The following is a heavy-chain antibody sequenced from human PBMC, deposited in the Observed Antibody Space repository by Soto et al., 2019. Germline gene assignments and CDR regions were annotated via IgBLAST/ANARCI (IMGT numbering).Heavy chain of an antibody. CDR2: IYASGSP. CDR1: GGSISVYY. D-gene: IGHD1-26*01. Sequence: PSETLSLTCTISGGSISVYYWSWVRQPPGHELEWIGYIYASGSPYYNPSLRSRVTISADTSKTQISLKLTSPTAADTAVYYGARGVGSSPPRYWGRGTLVTVS. V-gene: IGHV4-59*01. J-gene: IGHJ4*02. CDR3: ARGVGSSPPRY.